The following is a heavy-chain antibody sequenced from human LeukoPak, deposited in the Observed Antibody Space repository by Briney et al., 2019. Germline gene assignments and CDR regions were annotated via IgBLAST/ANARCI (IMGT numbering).Heavy chain of an antibody. D-gene: IGHD3-16*01. CDR3: ARGRIGGPKAPFDY. V-gene: IGHV4-59*11. CDR2: IYDSGST. J-gene: IGHJ4*02. CDR1: CGSLSNHY. Sequence: SETLSLTCTVSCGSLSNHYWSWIRQPPGKGLEWIGHIYDSGSTTYNPSLKSRVTMSVDTSKNRFSLNPSSVTAADTAVYYCARGRIGGPKAPFDYWGQGTLVTVSS.